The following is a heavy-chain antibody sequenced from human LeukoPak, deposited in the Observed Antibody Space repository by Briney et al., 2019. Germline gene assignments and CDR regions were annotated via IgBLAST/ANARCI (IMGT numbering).Heavy chain of an antibody. D-gene: IGHD2-8*01. CDR2: ISGSGGST. V-gene: IGHV3-23*01. Sequence: GGTLRLSCAASGFTFSSYGMSWVRQAPGKGLEWVSAISGSGGSTYYADSVKGRFTISRDNSKNTLYLQMNSLRAEDTAVYYCAKENTNMLRFSFFECWGQGTLVTVSS. CDR1: GFTFSSYG. CDR3: AKENTNMLRFSFFEC. J-gene: IGHJ4*02.